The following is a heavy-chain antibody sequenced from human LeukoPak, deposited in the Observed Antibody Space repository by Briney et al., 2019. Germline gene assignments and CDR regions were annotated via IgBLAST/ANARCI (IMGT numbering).Heavy chain of an antibody. Sequence: PGGSLRLSCAASGFTVSSNYMSWVRQAPGKGLEWVSVIYSGGSSYYADSVKGRFTISRDNSKNTLYLQMNSLRAEDTAFYYCAKAEGFFGGYYDHWGQGTLVTVSS. CDR3: AKAEGFFGGYYDH. V-gene: IGHV3-53*05. CDR1: GFTVSSNY. D-gene: IGHD4-23*01. J-gene: IGHJ4*02. CDR2: IYSGGSS.